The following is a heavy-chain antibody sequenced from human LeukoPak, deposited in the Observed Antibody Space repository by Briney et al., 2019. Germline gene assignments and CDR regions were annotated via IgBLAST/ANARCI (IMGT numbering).Heavy chain of an antibody. Sequence: PGGSLRLSCAASGFTLSNHWLTWVRQAPGKRPQWVAHINPSGSETAFLDSVRGRFTISRDSSKNSLYLQVNTLRVEDTAVYHCARGHYGLDVWGQGTTVTV. J-gene: IGHJ6*02. V-gene: IGHV3-7*01. CDR2: INPSGSET. CDR3: ARGHYGLDV. CDR1: GFTLSNHW.